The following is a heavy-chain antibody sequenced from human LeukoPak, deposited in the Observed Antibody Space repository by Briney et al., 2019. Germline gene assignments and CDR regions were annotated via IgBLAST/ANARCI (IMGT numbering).Heavy chain of an antibody. CDR2: ISSSGSTI. J-gene: IGHJ4*02. CDR3: AIQITMIVVVPYFDY. V-gene: IGHV3-11*04. CDR1: GRTFSDYY. Sequence: PGGSLRLSCADSGRTFSDYYMTWIRQAPGKGLEWVAYISSSGSTIYSADSVKGRFTVSRDNAKNSLFLHMNSLRAEDTAIYYCAIQITMIVVVPYFDYWGQGTLVTVSS. D-gene: IGHD3-22*01.